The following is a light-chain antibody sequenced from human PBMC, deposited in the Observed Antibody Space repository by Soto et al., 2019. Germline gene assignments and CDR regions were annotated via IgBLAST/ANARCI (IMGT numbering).Light chain of an antibody. J-gene: IGKJ2*01. CDR1: QSISSY. V-gene: IGKV1-39*01. CDR3: QQNYSTPSYT. CDR2: AAS. Sequence: EIQMTQSPSSLSASVGDRVTITCRASQSISSYLNWYQQKPGKAPKLLIYAASSLQTGVPSRFSGSGSGTDFTLTISSLQSEDFATYYCQQNYSTPSYTFGQGTKLEIK.